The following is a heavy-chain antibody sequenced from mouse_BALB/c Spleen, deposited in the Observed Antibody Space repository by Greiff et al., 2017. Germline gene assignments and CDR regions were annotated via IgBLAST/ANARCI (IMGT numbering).Heavy chain of an antibody. J-gene: IGHJ2*01. CDR2: IWAGGSK. D-gene: IGHD2-3*01. CDR1: GFSLTSYG. V-gene: IGHV2-9*02. CDR3: ARDAYDGYYYFDY. Sequence: QVQLQQSGPGLVAPSQSLSITCTVSGFSLTSYGVHWVRQPPGKGLEWLGVIWAGGSKNYNSAIMSRLSISKDNSKSQVFLKMNSLQTDDTAMYYCARDAYDGYYYFDYWGQGTTLTVSS.